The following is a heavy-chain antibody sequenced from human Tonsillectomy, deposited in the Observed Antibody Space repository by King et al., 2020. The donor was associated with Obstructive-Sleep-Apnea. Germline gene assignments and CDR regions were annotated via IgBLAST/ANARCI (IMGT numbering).Heavy chain of an antibody. J-gene: IGHJ4*02. V-gene: IGHV3-48*04. CDR2: ISSSSSTI. D-gene: IGHD6-6*01. CDR1: GFTFSSYS. CDR3: ARVSSRTPGDY. Sequence: VQLVESGGGLVQPGGSLRLSCAASGFTFSSYSMNWVCQAPGKGREWVSYISSSSSTIYYAESVKGRFTISRDNAKNSLYLQMNSLRAEDTAVYYCARVSSRTPGDYWGQGTLVTVSS.